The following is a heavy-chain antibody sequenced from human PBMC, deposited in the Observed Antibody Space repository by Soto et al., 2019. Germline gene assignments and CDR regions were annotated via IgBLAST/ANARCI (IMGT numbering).Heavy chain of an antibody. V-gene: IGHV4-31*03. Sequence: SETLSLTCTVSGGSISSGGYYWSWIRQHPGKGLEWIGYIYYSGSTYYNPSLKSRVTISVDTSKNQFSLKLSSVTAADTAVYYCARLDDCYYYYGMDVWGRRTTVTVSS. CDR2: IYYSGST. CDR1: GGSISSGGYY. CDR3: ARLDDCYYYYGMDV. J-gene: IGHJ6*02. D-gene: IGHD2-21*02.